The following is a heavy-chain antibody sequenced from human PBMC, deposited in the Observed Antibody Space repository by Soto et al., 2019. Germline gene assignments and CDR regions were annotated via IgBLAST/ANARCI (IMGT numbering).Heavy chain of an antibody. CDR2: MNPNSGNT. J-gene: IGHJ4*02. Sequence: QVQLVQSGAEVKKPGASVKVSCKASGYTFTSYDINWVRQATGQGLELMGCMNPNSGNTGYAQKFQGRVTMTRNTSISTAYMELSSLRSEDTGVYYYAREKGLFWTDDFWGQGTLVTVSS. D-gene: IGHD1-1*01. CDR1: GYTFTSYD. V-gene: IGHV1-8*01. CDR3: AREKGLFWTDDF.